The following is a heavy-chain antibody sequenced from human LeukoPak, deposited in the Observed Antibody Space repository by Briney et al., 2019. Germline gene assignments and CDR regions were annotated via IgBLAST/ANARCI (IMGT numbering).Heavy chain of an antibody. CDR1: GGSFGGYY. D-gene: IGHD2-15*01. J-gene: IGHJ5*02. Sequence: SETLSLTCAVYGGSFGGYYWSWIRQAPGKGLEWIGEINHSGTTNYNPSLKSRVTISVDTSKNQFSLKLSSVTAADTAVYYCVTEPGYCTGGRCYGGWFDPWGQGTLVTVSS. V-gene: IGHV4-34*01. CDR3: VTEPGYCTGGRCYGGWFDP. CDR2: INHSGTT.